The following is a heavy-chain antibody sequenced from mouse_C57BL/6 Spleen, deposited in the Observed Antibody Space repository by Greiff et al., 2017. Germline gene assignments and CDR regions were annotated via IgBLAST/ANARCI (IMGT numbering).Heavy chain of an antibody. D-gene: IGHD1-1*02. CDR1: GYTFTSYW. V-gene: IGHV1-5*01. CDR3: ARKDYRHYFDY. J-gene: IGHJ2*01. Sequence: VQLQQSGTVLARPGASVKMSCKTSGYTFTSYWMHWVKQRPGQGLEWIGAIYPGNSDTSYNQKFKGKAKLTAVTSASTAYMELSSLTNEDAAVYYCARKDYRHYFDYWGQGTTLTVSS. CDR2: IYPGNSDT.